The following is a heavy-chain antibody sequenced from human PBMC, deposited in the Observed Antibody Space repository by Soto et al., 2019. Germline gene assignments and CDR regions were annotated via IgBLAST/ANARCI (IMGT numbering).Heavy chain of an antibody. V-gene: IGHV5-51*01. J-gene: IGHJ4*02. Sequence: GESLKISCKGSGYSFTSYWIGWVRQMPGKGLEWMGIIYPGDSDTRYSPSFQGQVTISADKSISTAYLQWSSLKASDTAMYYCARSHVLRYFDWSLHMYCFDYWGQGTLVTVSS. CDR3: ARSHVLRYFDWSLHMYCFDY. CDR1: GYSFTSYW. CDR2: IYPGDSDT. D-gene: IGHD3-9*01.